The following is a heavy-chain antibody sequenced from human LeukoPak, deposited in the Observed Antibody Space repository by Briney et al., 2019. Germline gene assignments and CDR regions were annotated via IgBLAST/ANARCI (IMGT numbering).Heavy chain of an antibody. J-gene: IGHJ4*02. Sequence: GGSLRLSCAASGFTFSSYAMHWVRQAPGKGLEWVAVISYDGSNKYYADSVKGRFTISRDNSKNTLYLQMNSLRAEDTAVYYCARDEMVIMYYFDYWGQGTLVTVPS. CDR2: ISYDGSNK. CDR1: GFTFSSYA. V-gene: IGHV3-30-3*01. D-gene: IGHD3-3*01. CDR3: ARDEMVIMYYFDY.